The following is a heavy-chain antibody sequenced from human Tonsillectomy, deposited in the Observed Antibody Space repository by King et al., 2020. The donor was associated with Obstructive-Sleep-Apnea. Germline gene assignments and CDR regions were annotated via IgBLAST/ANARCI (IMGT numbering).Heavy chain of an antibody. CDR1: GGSISSSSYY. CDR2: IYYSGRT. V-gene: IGHV4-39*07. J-gene: IGHJ4*02. CDR3: ARYQPVQGRAVDY. Sequence: QLQESGPGLVKPSETLSLTCTVSGGSISSSSYYWGWIRQPPGKGLEWIGSIYYSGRTYYNPSLKSRVTISVDPSKNQFSLKLSSVTAADTAVYYCARYQPVQGRAVDYWGQGTLVTVSS.